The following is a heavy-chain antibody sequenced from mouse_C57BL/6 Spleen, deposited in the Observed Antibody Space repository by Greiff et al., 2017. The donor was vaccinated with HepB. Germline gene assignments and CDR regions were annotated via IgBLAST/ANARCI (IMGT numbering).Heavy chain of an antibody. J-gene: IGHJ2*01. CDR2: ISDGGSYT. CDR3: AREMDY. V-gene: IGHV5-4*01. Sequence: LVESGGGLVKPGGSLKLSCAASGFTFSSYAMSWVRQTPEKRLEWVATISDGGSYTYYPDNVKGRFTISRDNAKNNLYLQMSHLKSEDTAMYYCAREMDYWGQGTTLTVSS. CDR1: GFTFSSYA.